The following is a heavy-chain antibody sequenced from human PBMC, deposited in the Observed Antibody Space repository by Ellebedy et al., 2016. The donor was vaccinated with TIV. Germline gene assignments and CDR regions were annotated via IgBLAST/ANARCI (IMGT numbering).Heavy chain of an antibody. CDR2: IRSKAYGWTT. V-gene: IGHV3-49*04. D-gene: IGHD6-13*01. J-gene: IGHJ6*02. CDR1: GFTSGDYA. CDR3: TRDLTTLAAAGTGIYYYTMDV. Sequence: GGSLRLSXTASGFTSGDYAMSWVRQAPGKGLEWVSFIRSKAYGWTTEYAASVKGRFTISRDDSKSIAYLQMNSLKAEDTAVYYCTRDLTTLAAAGTGIYYYTMDVWGQGTTVTVSS.